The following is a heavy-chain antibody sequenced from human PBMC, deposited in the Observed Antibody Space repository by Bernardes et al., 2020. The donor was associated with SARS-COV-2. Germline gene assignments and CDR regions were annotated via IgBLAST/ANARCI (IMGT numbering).Heavy chain of an antibody. CDR3: ARGCNIALRFLEWFLPCNYGMDV. CDR1: GYTFTSYD. D-gene: IGHD3-3*01. Sequence: ASVKVSCKASGYTFTSYDINWVRQATGQGLEWMGWMNPNSGNTGDAQKFQGRVTMTRNTSIRTADMELSRLRSEDTAVYYCARGCNIALRFLEWFLPCNYGMDVWGQGPTVTVSS. V-gene: IGHV1-8*01. CDR2: MNPNSGNT. J-gene: IGHJ6*02.